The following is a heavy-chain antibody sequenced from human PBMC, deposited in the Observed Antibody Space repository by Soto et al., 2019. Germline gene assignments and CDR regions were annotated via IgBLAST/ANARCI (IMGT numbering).Heavy chain of an antibody. Sequence: SETLSLTCTVSGGSISSSSYYWGWIRQPPGKGLEWIGSIYYSGSTYYNPSLKSRVTISVDTSKNQLSLKLSSVTAADTAVYYCARQAAVAGLYYFDYWGQGTLVTVSS. J-gene: IGHJ4*02. CDR3: ARQAAVAGLYYFDY. CDR1: GGSISSSSYY. CDR2: IYYSGST. D-gene: IGHD6-19*01. V-gene: IGHV4-39*01.